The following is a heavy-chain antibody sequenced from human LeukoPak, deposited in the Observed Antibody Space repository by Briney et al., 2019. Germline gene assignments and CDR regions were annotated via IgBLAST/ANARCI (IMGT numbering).Heavy chain of an antibody. D-gene: IGHD3-9*01. CDR2: INHSGST. J-gene: IGHJ6*02. V-gene: IGHV4-34*01. Sequence: SETLSLTCAVYGGSFSGYYWSWIRQPPGKGLEWIGEINHSGSTNYNPSLKSRVTISVDTSKNQFSLKLSSVTAADTAVYYCARKDDILTGYTPNGMDVWGQGTTVTVS. CDR3: ARKDDILTGYTPNGMDV. CDR1: GGSFSGYY.